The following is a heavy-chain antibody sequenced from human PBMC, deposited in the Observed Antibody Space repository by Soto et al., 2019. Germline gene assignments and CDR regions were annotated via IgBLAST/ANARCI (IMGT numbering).Heavy chain of an antibody. V-gene: IGHV3-15*07. CDR2: IKSETDGGTT. CDR3: TTGRNYYDTQDAFDI. D-gene: IGHD3-22*01. Sequence: GGSLRLSCAASGFTFSNDWMNWVCQAPGKGLEWVGRIKSETDGGTTDYAAPVKGRFTISRDDSKNTLYLQMNSLKTEDTAVYYCTTGRNYYDTQDAFDIWGQGTMVTVSS. J-gene: IGHJ3*02. CDR1: GFTFSNDW.